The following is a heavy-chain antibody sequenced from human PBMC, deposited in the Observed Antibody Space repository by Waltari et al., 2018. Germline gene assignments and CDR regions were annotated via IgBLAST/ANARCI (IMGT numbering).Heavy chain of an antibody. J-gene: IGHJ3*02. V-gene: IGHV4-34*01. Sequence: QVQLQQWGAGLLKPSETLSLTCAVYGRSFSCYYWSWIRQPPGKGLEWIGESNHSGSTNYNPSLKSRVTISVDTSKNQFSLKLSSVTAADTAVYYCARGLVRGVHDAFDIWGQGTMVTVSS. CDR2: SNHSGST. CDR1: GRSFSCYY. D-gene: IGHD3-10*01. CDR3: ARGLVRGVHDAFDI.